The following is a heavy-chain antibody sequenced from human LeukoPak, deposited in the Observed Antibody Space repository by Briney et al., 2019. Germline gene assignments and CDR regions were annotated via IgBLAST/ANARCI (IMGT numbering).Heavy chain of an antibody. Sequence: PGRSLRLSCAASGFTFSNYAIHWVRQAPGKGLEWVAVISFDGTNNYYADSVKGRFTISRDNSKNTLYLQMNSLRAEDTAVYYCANRCSSTSCLIDYWGQGTLVTVSS. CDR3: ANRCSSTSCLIDY. D-gene: IGHD2-2*01. J-gene: IGHJ4*02. CDR2: ISFDGTNN. V-gene: IGHV3-30*04. CDR1: GFTFSNYA.